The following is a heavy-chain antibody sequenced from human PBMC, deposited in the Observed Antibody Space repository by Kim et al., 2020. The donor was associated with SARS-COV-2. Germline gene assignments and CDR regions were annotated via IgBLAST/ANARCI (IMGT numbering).Heavy chain of an antibody. J-gene: IGHJ3*02. D-gene: IGHD3-10*01. CDR1: GFTFSSYG. CDR2: IWYDGSNK. CDR3: AGDADSMDDAFDI. V-gene: IGHV3-33*08. Sequence: GGSLRLSCAASGFTFSSYGMNWVHQAPGKGLEWVAVIWYDGSNKYYADSVKGRFTISRDNSKNTLYLQMNSLRAEDTAVYYCAGDADSMDDAFDIWGQGTMVTVSS.